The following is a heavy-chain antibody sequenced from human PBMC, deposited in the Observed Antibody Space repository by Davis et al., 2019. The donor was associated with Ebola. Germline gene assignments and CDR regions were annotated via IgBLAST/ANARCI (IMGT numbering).Heavy chain of an antibody. J-gene: IGHJ4*02. Sequence: ESLKISCAASGFTFSSYSMNWVRQAPGKGLEWVSYISSSRSTIYYADSVKGRFIISRDNAKNSLYLQMNSLRDEDTAVYYCARTTYYLGSGSYSPFDHWGQGTLVPVSS. CDR2: ISSSRSTI. V-gene: IGHV3-48*02. D-gene: IGHD3-10*01. CDR3: ARTTYYLGSGSYSPFDH. CDR1: GFTFSSYS.